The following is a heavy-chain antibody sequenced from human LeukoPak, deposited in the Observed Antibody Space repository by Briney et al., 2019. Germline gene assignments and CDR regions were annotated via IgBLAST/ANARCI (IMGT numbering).Heavy chain of an antibody. J-gene: IGHJ4*02. Sequence: PGRSLRLSCTPSGFTFGDYGMTWVRQAPGKGLEWIGFIRGKAYGATTEYAASVKGRFTTSRDDSKSIAYLQMNSLKTEDTAVYYCTRDRSPTRRDGYYWGQGTLVTISS. CDR2: IRGKAYGATT. D-gene: IGHD5-24*01. CDR1: GFTFGDYG. V-gene: IGHV3-49*04. CDR3: TRDRSPTRRDGYY.